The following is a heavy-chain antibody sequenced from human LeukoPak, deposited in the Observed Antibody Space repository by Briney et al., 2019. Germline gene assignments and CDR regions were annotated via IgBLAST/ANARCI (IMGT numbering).Heavy chain of an antibody. V-gene: IGHV4-34*01. CDR1: GGPFSGYY. CDR3: ARKCSSGWYGGLSNWFDP. J-gene: IGHJ5*02. CDR2: INHSGST. Sequence: SETLSLTCAVYGGPFSGYYWSWIRQPPGKGLEWIGEINHSGSTNYNPSLKSRVTISVDTSKNQFSLKLSSVTAADTAVYYCARKCSSGWYGGLSNWFDPWGQGTLVTVSS. D-gene: IGHD6-19*01.